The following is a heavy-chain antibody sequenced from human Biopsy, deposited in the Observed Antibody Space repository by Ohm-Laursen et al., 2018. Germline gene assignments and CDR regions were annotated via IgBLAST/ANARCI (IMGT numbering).Heavy chain of an antibody. CDR2: MIPSSGKT. V-gene: IGHV1-8*01. D-gene: IGHD6-13*01. Sequence: GASVKVSCKASGYSFSTYDVNWVRQARGQGLEWMGWMIPSSGKTGYAQRFQGRVTLTMNTSISTAYMELSGLRSEDTAVYFCARGYSRRVSIFEAGIYWFDTWGQGTLVTVSS. CDR3: ARGYSRRVSIFEAGIYWFDT. CDR1: GYSFSTYD. J-gene: IGHJ5*02.